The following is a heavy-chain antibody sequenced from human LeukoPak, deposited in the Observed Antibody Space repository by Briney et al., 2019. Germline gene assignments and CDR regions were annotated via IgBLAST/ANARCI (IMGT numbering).Heavy chain of an antibody. CDR1: GFTFSSYE. V-gene: IGHV3-33*08. D-gene: IGHD2-2*01. CDR2: IWYDGSNK. CDR3: ARGDIVVVPAAQIYYYYGMDV. J-gene: IGHJ6*04. Sequence: GGSLRLSCAASGFTFSSYEMNWVRQAPGKGLEWVAVIWYDGSNKYYADSVKGRFTISRDNSKNTLYLQMNSLRAEDTAVYYCARGDIVVVPAAQIYYYYGMDVWGKGTTVTVSS.